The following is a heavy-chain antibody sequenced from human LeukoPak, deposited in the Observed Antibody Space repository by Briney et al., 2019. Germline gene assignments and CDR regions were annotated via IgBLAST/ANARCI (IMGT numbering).Heavy chain of an antibody. V-gene: IGHV3-23*01. CDR2: ISGSGGST. CDR1: GFTFSSYA. J-gene: IGHJ3*02. CDR3: VRPRDAFDI. Sequence: PGGSLRLSCAASGFTFSSYAMSWVRQAPGKGLEWVSAISGSGGSTYYADSVKGRFTISRDNAKNTLYLQMNSLRVEDTAVYYCVRPRDAFDIWGQGTMVTVSS.